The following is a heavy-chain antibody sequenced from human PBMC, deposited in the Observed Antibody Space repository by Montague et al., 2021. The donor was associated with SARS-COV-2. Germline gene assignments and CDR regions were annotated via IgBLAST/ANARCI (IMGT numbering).Heavy chain of an antibody. D-gene: IGHD3-3*01. CDR3: ARSFSIFGVVIIPAYFDY. Sequence: PALVTPTKTLTLTCTFSGFSLSTSGMCVSWIRQPPGKALEWLALIDWDDDKYYSTSLKTRLTISKDTSKNQVVLTMTNMDPVDTATYYCARSFSIFGVVIIPAYFDYWGQGTLVTVSS. J-gene: IGHJ4*02. CDR2: IDWDDDK. CDR1: GFSLSTSGMC. V-gene: IGHV2-70*01.